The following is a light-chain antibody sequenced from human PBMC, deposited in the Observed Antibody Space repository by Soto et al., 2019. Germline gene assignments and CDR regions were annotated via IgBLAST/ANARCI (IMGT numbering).Light chain of an antibody. Sequence: EIVLTQSPGTLSLSPGERATLSCRASRSVSSSYLAWYQQKPGQAPRLLIYGASSRATGIPDRFSGSGSGTDFTLTISRLEPEDFAVYYCQQCGSSPLSFGGGTKV. CDR3: QQCGSSPLS. J-gene: IGKJ4*01. CDR2: GAS. V-gene: IGKV3-20*01. CDR1: RSVSSSY.